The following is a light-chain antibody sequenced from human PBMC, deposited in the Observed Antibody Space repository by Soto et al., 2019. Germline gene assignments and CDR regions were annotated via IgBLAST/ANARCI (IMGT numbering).Light chain of an antibody. Sequence: DIQMTQSPSSLSASVGDRVTITCQASQDISNYLHWFQQKPGKAPKLLIYDASNLETGVPSRFSGSGSGTDFTFTISSLQPEDIATYYCQQSDTLPRTFGQGTKVEIK. CDR1: QDISNY. J-gene: IGKJ1*01. CDR3: QQSDTLPRT. CDR2: DAS. V-gene: IGKV1-33*01.